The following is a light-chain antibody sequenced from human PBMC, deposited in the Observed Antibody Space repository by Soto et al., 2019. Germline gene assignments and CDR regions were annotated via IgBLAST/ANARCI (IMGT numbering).Light chain of an antibody. CDR3: CSYAGSYTL. Sequence: QSALTQPRSVSGSPGQSVTISCTGTSSDVGGYNFVSWYQQHPGKVPKLMIYDVSQRPSGVPDRFSGSKSGNTASLTISGLQAEDEADYYCCSYAGSYTLFGGGTKL. V-gene: IGLV2-11*01. J-gene: IGLJ2*01. CDR2: DVS. CDR1: SSDVGGYNF.